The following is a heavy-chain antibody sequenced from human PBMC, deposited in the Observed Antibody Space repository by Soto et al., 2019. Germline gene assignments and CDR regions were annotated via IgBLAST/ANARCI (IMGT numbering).Heavy chain of an antibody. CDR2: IYYSGTT. V-gene: IGHV4-39*01. J-gene: IGHJ4*02. CDR3: ARSLGYCSTTTCYALDY. Sequence: QLQLQESGPGLVKPSETLSLTCTVSGGSISSGGYYWGGIRQPPGKGLEWIGSIYYSGTTYYSPSLKSRVTISQDTSKNQFSLQLSSVTAADTAVYYCARSLGYCSTTTCYALDYWGQGTLVTVSS. D-gene: IGHD2-2*01. CDR1: GGSISSGGYY.